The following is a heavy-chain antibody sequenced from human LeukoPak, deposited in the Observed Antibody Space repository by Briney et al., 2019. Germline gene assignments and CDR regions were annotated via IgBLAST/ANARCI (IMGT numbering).Heavy chain of an antibody. D-gene: IGHD3-16*01. CDR2: ISGNGGST. CDR3: AKEGTLYVWGSNFDY. Sequence: GGSLRLSCAASGITFSSYEMNWVRQAPGKGLEWVSAISGNGGSTYYADSVKGRFTISRDNSKNTLYLQMNSLRAEDTAVYYCAKEGTLYVWGSNFDYWGQGTLVTVSS. CDR1: GITFSSYE. V-gene: IGHV3-23*01. J-gene: IGHJ4*02.